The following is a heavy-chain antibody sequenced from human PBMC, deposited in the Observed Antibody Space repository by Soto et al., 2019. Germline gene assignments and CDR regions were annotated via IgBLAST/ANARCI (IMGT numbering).Heavy chain of an antibody. Sequence: GSLRLSCAASGFTFSSYWMHWVRQAPGKGLVWVSRINSDGSSTSYADSVKGRFTISRDNAKNTLYLQMNSLRAEDTAVYYCVRGYRGGGYCSSTSCPNYYYYYGMDVWGQGTTVTVSS. V-gene: IGHV3-74*01. CDR2: INSDGSST. CDR1: GFTFSSYW. J-gene: IGHJ6*02. D-gene: IGHD2-2*03. CDR3: VRGYRGGGYCSSTSCPNYYYYYGMDV.